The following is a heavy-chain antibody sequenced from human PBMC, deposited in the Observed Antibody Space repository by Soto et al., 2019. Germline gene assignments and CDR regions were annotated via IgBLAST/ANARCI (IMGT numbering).Heavy chain of an antibody. CDR1: GYPVTAYY. J-gene: IGHJ3*02. D-gene: IGHD3-3*01. CDR3: GSGGGVGVAGSAAFDM. V-gene: IGHV1-2*02. CDR2: INPATGAA. Sequence: QLHLVQSGAVVKKPGASVTVSCSASGYPVTAYYMHWVRQAPGRGLEWMGGINPATGAAKYTQTFRGRVTMTRDTSTSTVFMERSGLTSEDTAVFSCGSGGGVGVAGSAAFDMWGQGTLVTVSS.